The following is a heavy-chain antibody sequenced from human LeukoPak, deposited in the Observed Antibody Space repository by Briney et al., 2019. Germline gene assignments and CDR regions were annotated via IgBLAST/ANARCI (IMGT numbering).Heavy chain of an antibody. CDR3: ARHVGNKWELLRLIRRNYYFDY. CDR1: GYSFTSYG. J-gene: IGHJ4*02. D-gene: IGHD1-26*01. Sequence: GESRKISCKGSGYSFTSYGIGWVRQMPEKGLEWMGTIYPGDSDTRYSPSFQGQVTISADKSISTAYLQWSSLKASDTAMYYCARHVGNKWELLRLIRRNYYFDYWGQGTLVTVSS. V-gene: IGHV5-51*01. CDR2: IYPGDSDT.